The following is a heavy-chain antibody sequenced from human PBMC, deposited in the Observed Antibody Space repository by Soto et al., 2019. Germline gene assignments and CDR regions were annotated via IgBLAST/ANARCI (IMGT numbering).Heavy chain of an antibody. J-gene: IGHJ6*03. CDR3: ARDLDYYGSGSYRLPEYYMDV. Sequence: EVQLVESGGGLVQPGGSLRLSCAASGFTVSSNYMSWVRQAPGKGLEWVSVIYSGGSTYYADSVKGRFTISRHNSKNTLYLQMNSLRAEDTAVYYCARDLDYYGSGSYRLPEYYMDVWGKGTTVTVSS. CDR2: IYSGGST. CDR1: GFTVSSNY. D-gene: IGHD3-10*01. V-gene: IGHV3-53*04.